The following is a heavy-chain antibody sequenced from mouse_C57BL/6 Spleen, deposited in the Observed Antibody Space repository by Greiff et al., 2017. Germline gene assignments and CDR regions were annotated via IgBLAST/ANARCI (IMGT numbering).Heavy chain of an antibody. V-gene: IGHV1-15*01. Sequence: VQLQQSGAELVRPGASVTLSCKASGYTFTDYEMHWVKQTPVHGLEWIGAIDPETGGTAYNQKFKGKAILTADKSSSTAYMELRSLTSEDSAVYYCTRYGSSSWFACWGQGTLVTVSA. CDR1: GYTFTDYE. J-gene: IGHJ3*01. CDR2: IDPETGGT. CDR3: TRYGSSSWFAC. D-gene: IGHD1-1*01.